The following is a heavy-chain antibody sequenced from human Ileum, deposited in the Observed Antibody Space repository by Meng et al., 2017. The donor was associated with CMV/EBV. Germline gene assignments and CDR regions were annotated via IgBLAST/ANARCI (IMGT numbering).Heavy chain of an antibody. CDR1: GFTFSSFA. CDR3: AKWMEIHQYFDC. CDR2: ISGSGDSA. V-gene: IGHV3-23*01. Sequence: GESLKISCAASGFTFSSFAMTWVRQAPGKGLEWVSAISGSGDSAYYADSVKGRFTMSRDNSKNTLYLQMNSLRAEDTALYYCAKWMEIHQYFDCWGQGTLVTVSS. J-gene: IGHJ4*02. D-gene: IGHD1-1*01.